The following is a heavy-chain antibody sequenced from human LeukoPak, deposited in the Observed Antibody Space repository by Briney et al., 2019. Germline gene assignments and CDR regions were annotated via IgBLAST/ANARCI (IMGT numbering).Heavy chain of an antibody. Sequence: GRSLRLSCAASGFTFSSYAMHWVRQAPGKGLEWVAVISYDGSNKYYADSVKGRFTISRDNSKNTLYLQMSSLRAEDTAVYYCARSTVYWGQGTLVTVSS. J-gene: IGHJ4*02. CDR3: ARSTVY. CDR1: GFTFSSYA. CDR2: ISYDGSNK. D-gene: IGHD2-21*02. V-gene: IGHV3-30-3*01.